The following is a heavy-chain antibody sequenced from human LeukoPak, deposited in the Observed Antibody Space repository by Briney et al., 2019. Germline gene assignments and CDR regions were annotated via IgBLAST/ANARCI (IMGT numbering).Heavy chain of an antibody. CDR3: ARDRAPYGSGRPPIFDY. CDR2: INPSGGST. J-gene: IGHJ4*02. CDR1: GYTFTSYY. D-gene: IGHD3-10*01. V-gene: IGHV1-46*01. Sequence: ASVKVSCKASGYTFTSYYMHWVRQAPGQGLERMGIINPSGGSTSYAQKFQGRVTMTRDTSTSTVYMELSSLRSEDTAVYYCARDRAPYGSGRPPIFDYWGQGTLVTVSS.